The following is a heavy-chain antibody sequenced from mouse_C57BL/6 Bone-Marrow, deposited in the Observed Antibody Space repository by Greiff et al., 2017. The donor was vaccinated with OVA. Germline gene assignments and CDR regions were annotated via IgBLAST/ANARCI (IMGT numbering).Heavy chain of an antibody. CDR2: IRNKANGYTT. CDR3: ARDVYYLYYAMDY. CDR1: GFTFTDYY. V-gene: IGHV7-3*01. Sequence: EVKLMESGGGLVQPGGSLSLSCAASGFTFTDYYMSWVRQPPGKALEWLGFIRNKANGYTTEYSASVKGRFTISRDNYQSILYLQRNALRAEDSATYYCARDVYYLYYAMDYWGQGTSVTVSS. D-gene: IGHD2-3*01. J-gene: IGHJ4*01.